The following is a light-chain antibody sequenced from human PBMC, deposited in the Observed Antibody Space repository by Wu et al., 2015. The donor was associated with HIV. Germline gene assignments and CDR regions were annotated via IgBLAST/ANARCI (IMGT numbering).Light chain of an antibody. Sequence: DIQMTQSPSTLSASVGDRVTITCRATQSIGTWLAWYQQKPGKAPNLLIYKASSLESGVSSRFSGSGSGTEFTLTISSLQPDDFAVYYCQQYGSSPRTFGQGTKVEIK. CDR2: KAS. CDR3: QQYGSSPRT. V-gene: IGKV1-5*03. CDR1: QSIGTW. J-gene: IGKJ1*01.